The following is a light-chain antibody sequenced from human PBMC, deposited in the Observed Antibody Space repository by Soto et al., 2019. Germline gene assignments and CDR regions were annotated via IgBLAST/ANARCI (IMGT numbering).Light chain of an antibody. CDR2: DVS. Sequence: TALREPSSESWKHGQAVTISYTGTRSAVGGYHYCSWYPPHPGKSPILLIYDVSERPSGVPDRFSGSNSSNTASLTVSALQAVDEADYSCSSYAGSNNFVFGTGTKVTVL. CDR1: RSAVGGYHY. J-gene: IGLJ1*01. V-gene: IGLV2-8*01. CDR3: SSYAGSNNFV.